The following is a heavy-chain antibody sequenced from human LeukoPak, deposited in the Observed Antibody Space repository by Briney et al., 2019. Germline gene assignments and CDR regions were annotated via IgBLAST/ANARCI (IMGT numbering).Heavy chain of an antibody. Sequence: SETLSLTCAVYGGSFSGYYWSWIRQPPGKGLEWIGEINHSGSTNYNPSLKSRVTISVDTSKNQFSLKLSSVTAADTAVYYCASGLDYGGNSGFDYWGQGTLVTVSS. CDR3: ASGLDYGGNSGFDY. D-gene: IGHD4-17*01. J-gene: IGHJ4*02. V-gene: IGHV4-34*01. CDR2: INHSGST. CDR1: GGSFSGYY.